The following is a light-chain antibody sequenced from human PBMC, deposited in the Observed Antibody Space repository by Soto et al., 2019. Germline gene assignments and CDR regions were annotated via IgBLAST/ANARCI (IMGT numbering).Light chain of an antibody. CDR1: SSDVGGYNY. V-gene: IGLV2-14*01. Sequence: QSALTQPASVSGSPGQSIIISCTGTSSDVGGYNYVSWYQQHPGKAPKLMIYEVRNRPSGVSNRFSGSKSGTTASLTISGLQAEDEADYYCSSYTGSSTHVVFGGGTKVTVL. CDR3: SSYTGSSTHVV. CDR2: EVR. J-gene: IGLJ2*01.